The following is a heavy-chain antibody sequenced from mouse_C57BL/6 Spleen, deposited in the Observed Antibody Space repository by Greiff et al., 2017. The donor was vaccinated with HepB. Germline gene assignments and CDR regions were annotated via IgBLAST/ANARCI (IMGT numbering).Heavy chain of an antibody. CDR2: INPNNGGT. D-gene: IGHD1-1*01. V-gene: IGHV1-26*01. Sequence: EVQLQQSGPELVKPGASVKISCKASGYTFTDYYMNWVKQSHGKSLEWIGDINPNNGGTSYNQKFKGKATLTVDKSSSTAYMELRSLTSEDSAVYYCARSTVVAPYWGQGTLVTVSA. CDR3: ARSTVVAPY. J-gene: IGHJ3*01. CDR1: GYTFTDYY.